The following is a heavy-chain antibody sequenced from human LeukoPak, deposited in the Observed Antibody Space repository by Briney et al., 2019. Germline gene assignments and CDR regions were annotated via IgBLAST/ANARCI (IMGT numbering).Heavy chain of an antibody. Sequence: SVKVSCKASGGTFSSYAISWVRQAPGQGLEWMGGIIPIFGTANYAQKFQGRVTITTDESTSTAYMELSSLRSGDTAVYYRARSSRYSYGLGSYYFDYWGQGTLVTVSS. D-gene: IGHD5-18*01. CDR3: ARSSRYSYGLGSYYFDY. J-gene: IGHJ4*02. CDR1: GGTFSSYA. V-gene: IGHV1-69*05. CDR2: IIPIFGTA.